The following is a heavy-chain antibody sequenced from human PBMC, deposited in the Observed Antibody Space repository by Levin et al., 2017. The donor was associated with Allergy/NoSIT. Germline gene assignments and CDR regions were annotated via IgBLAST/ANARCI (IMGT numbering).Heavy chain of an antibody. D-gene: IGHD3-22*01. CDR3: ARSPSYYYDSSGYYHEDAFDI. CDR1: GFTFSSYA. Sequence: GESLKISCAASGFTFSSYAMHWVRQAPGKGLEWVAVISYEGSNKYYADSVKGRFTISRDNSKNTLYLQMNSLRAEDTAVYYCARSPSYYYDSSGYYHEDAFDIWGQGTMVTVSS. CDR2: ISYEGSNK. V-gene: IGHV3-30-3*01. J-gene: IGHJ3*02.